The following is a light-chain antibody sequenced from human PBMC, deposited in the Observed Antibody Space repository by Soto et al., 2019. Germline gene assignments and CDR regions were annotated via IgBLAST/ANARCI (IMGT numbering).Light chain of an antibody. CDR1: QRVSSK. J-gene: IGKJ4*01. V-gene: IGKV3-15*01. CDR3: QQYSEWPLT. CDR2: ATS. Sequence: EIVMTQSPATLSVSPGERATLSCRASQRVSSKLAWFQQQPCRAPRLLIYATSARATGIPARFSGSGSGTEFTLTISSLQSEDFAVYYCQQYSEWPLTFGGGTRVEIK.